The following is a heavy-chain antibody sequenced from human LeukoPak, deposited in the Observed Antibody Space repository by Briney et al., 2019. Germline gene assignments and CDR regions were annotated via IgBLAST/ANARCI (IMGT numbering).Heavy chain of an antibody. D-gene: IGHD2/OR15-2a*01. CDR1: GFTFSNGW. CDR3: ALILSYPARGANYYYHMAV. V-gene: IGHV3-15*01. CDR2: IKSKSDGGTT. J-gene: IGHJ6*03. Sequence: PGGSLRLSCAASGFTFSNGWMNWVRQGPGKGLEWVGRIKSKSDGGTTDHAAPVKGRFTISRDDSESTLYLQMNSLKTEDTAVYYCALILSYPARGANYYYHMAVWGKGTTVTVSS.